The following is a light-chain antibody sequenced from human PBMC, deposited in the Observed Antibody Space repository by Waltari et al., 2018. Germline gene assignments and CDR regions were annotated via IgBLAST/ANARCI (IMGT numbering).Light chain of an antibody. CDR2: KDT. CDR3: QSADSITTFEV. CDR1: TLPNQS. Sequence: SFELTQPPSVSVSPGQTASITCSGATLPNQSTYWYQQKAGQAPVLVIFKDTERPSGIPERCSGSSSGTVVTLTITGVRTEDEADYYCQSADSITTFEVFGGGTKLTVL. V-gene: IGLV3-25*03. J-gene: IGLJ3*02.